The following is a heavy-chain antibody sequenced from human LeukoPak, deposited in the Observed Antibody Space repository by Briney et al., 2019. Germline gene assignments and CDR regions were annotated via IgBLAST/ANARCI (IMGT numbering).Heavy chain of an antibody. D-gene: IGHD3-3*01. J-gene: IGHJ4*02. CDR1: GYTFTSYY. Sequence: ASVKVSCKASGYTFTSYYMHWVRQAPGQGLEWMGIINPSGGSTSYAQKFQGRVTMTRDTSTSTVYMELSSLRSEDTAVYYCARDPIPFYDFWSGFTPSFDYWGQGTLVTVSS. CDR2: INPSGGST. V-gene: IGHV1-46*01. CDR3: ARDPIPFYDFWSGFTPSFDY.